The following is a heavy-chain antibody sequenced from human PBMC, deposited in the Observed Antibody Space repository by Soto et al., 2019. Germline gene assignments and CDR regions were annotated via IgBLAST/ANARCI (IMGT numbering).Heavy chain of an antibody. Sequence: PSETLSLTCTVSGGSISIYYWSWIRQPPGKVLERIGYIYYRASTNYNPSLKSRVTISVDTSKNQFSLKLSSVTAADTAVYYCARGYDLFEYSSSSLFDYWGQGTLVTVSS. CDR3: ARGYDLFEYSSSSLFDY. J-gene: IGHJ4*02. V-gene: IGHV4-59*01. D-gene: IGHD6-6*01. CDR1: GGSISIYY. CDR2: IYYRAST.